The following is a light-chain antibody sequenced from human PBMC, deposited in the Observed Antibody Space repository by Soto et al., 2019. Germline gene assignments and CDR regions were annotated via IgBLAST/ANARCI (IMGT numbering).Light chain of an antibody. V-gene: IGLV3-21*04. CDR3: QVWDSSSDRHVV. Sequence: SYELTQPPSVSVAPGKTARITCGGNNIGSKSVHWYQQKPGQAPVLVIYYDSDRPSGIPERFAGSNSGNTATLTISRVEAGDEADYYCQVWDSSSDRHVVFGGGTKPTVL. J-gene: IGLJ2*01. CDR1: NIGSKS. CDR2: YDS.